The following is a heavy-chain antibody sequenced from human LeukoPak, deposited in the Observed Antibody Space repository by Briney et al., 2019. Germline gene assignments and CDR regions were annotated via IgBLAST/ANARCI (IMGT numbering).Heavy chain of an antibody. Sequence: SETLSLTCTVSGGSISSYYWSWIRQPPGKGLEWVGYIYYSGSTNYNPSLKSRVTISVDTSKNQFSLKLSSVTAADTAVYYCARINYDSSGYYYQIFYFDYWGQGTLATVSS. CDR1: GGSISSYY. CDR3: ARINYDSSGYYYQIFYFDY. CDR2: IYYSGST. J-gene: IGHJ4*02. V-gene: IGHV4-59*01. D-gene: IGHD3-22*01.